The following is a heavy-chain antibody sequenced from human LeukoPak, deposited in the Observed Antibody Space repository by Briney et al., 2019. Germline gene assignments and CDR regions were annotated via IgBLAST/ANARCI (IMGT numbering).Heavy chain of an antibody. J-gene: IGHJ2*01. CDR1: RFTFSNYA. V-gene: IGHV3-23*01. CDR2: ISGSGGNT. CDR3: AKGDGDAVHWYFDL. Sequence: GGSLRLSCAASRFTFSNYAMNWVRQAPGKGLEWVSVISGSGGNTYYADSVKGRFTISRDNSKNTVFLQMNSLRAEDTAVYYCAKGDGDAVHWYFDLWGRGTLVTVSS.